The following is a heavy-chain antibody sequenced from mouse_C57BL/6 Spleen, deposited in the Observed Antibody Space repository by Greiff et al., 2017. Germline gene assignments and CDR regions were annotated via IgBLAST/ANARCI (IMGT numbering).Heavy chain of an antibody. CDR3: AREGGITTNFDV. J-gene: IGHJ1*03. V-gene: IGHV1-81*01. Sequence: QVQLQQSGAELARPGASVKLSCKASGYTFTSYGISWVKQRTGQGLEWIGEIYPRSGNTYYNEKFKGKATLTADKSSSPAYMELRSLTSEDSAVYFCAREGGITTNFDVWGTGTTVTVSS. CDR1: GYTFTSYG. D-gene: IGHD1-1*01. CDR2: IYPRSGNT.